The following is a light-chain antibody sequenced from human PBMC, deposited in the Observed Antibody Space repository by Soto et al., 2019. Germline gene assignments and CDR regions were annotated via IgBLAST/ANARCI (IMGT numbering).Light chain of an antibody. Sequence: EIVLTQSPGTLSLSPGERATLSCRASQSVSSSYSSWYQQKPGHAPSLLIYAAYSSATGIPDMFSGSGSGTDFTLTSSRLAPEDFAVYYCQQYDSSPLTFGGGTKVEIK. V-gene: IGKV3-20*01. CDR3: QQYDSSPLT. CDR1: QSVSSSY. J-gene: IGKJ4*01. CDR2: AAY.